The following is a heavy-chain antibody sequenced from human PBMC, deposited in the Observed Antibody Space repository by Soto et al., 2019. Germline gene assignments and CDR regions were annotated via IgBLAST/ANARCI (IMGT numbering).Heavy chain of an antibody. CDR1: GFTFTNAG. V-gene: IGHV3-15*01. J-gene: IGHJ4*02. D-gene: IGHD3-10*01. Sequence: GGSLRLSCAASGFTFTNAGGSWVRQAPGKGLEWVGRVKRKTNGGTTDYAAPVKDRFNISRDDSKNTLYLQMNNLKTEDTAVYYCATCYGSGTDCQEDYLAFWGQGTPVTVSS. CDR3: ATCYGSGTDCQEDYLAF. CDR2: VKRKTNGGTT.